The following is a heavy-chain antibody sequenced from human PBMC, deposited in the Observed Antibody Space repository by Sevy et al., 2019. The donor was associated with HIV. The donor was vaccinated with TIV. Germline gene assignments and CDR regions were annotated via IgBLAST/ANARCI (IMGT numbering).Heavy chain of an antibody. J-gene: IGHJ4*02. CDR1: GFTFSKYS. D-gene: IGHD2-8*01. Sequence: GGSLRLSCAASGFTFSKYSMSWVRQPPGKGLEWVSTLSFGCGEINYADSVKGRLTISRDNSKSSVYLQMNNLRPEDTAVYYGAREGCTKPHDYWGQGTLVTVSS. CDR3: AREGCTKPHDY. V-gene: IGHV3-23*01. CDR2: LSFGCGEI.